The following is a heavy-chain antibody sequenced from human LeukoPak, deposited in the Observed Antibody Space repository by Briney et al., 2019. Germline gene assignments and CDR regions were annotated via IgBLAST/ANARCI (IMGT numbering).Heavy chain of an antibody. CDR3: ARGTSRKDRGSGDPDY. CDR2: INPNSGGT. J-gene: IGHJ4*02. CDR1: GYTFTGYY. Sequence: ASVKVSCKASGYTFTGYYMHWVRQAPGQGLVWMGWINPNSGGTNDAQKFQGRVTMTRDTSISTAYMELSRLRSDDTAVYYCARGTSRKDRGSGDPDYWGQGTLVTVSS. D-gene: IGHD3-10*01. V-gene: IGHV1-2*02.